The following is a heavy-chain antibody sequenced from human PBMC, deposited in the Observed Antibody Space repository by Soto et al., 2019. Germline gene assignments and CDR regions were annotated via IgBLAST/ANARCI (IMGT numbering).Heavy chain of an antibody. Sequence: PSETLSLTCAVYGGSFSGYYWSWIRQPPGKGLEWIGEINHSGSTNYNPSLKSRVTISVDTSKNQFSLKLSSVTAADTAVYYCAREGYCSSTSCYSAFDYWGLGTLVTVSS. J-gene: IGHJ4*02. CDR2: INHSGST. CDR3: AREGYCSSTSCYSAFDY. D-gene: IGHD2-2*01. CDR1: GGSFSGYY. V-gene: IGHV4-34*01.